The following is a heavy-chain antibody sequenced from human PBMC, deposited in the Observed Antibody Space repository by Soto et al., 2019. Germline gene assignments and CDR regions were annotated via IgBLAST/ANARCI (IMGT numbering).Heavy chain of an antibody. J-gene: IGHJ6*03. CDR1: GFIFSNYW. CDR2: IKQDGSEK. D-gene: IGHD1-7*01. CDR3: TRDLTGTTGAYYYYMDV. V-gene: IGHV3-7*01. Sequence: GGSLRLSCAASGFIFSNYWMSWVRQAPGRGLEWVANIKQDGSEKYYVDSVKGRFTISRDNAKNSLYLRMNSLRAEDTAVYYCTRDLTGTTGAYYYYMDVWGKGTTVTVSS.